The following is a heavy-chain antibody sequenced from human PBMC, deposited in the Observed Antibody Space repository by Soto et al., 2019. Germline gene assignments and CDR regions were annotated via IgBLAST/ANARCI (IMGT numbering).Heavy chain of an antibody. V-gene: IGHV1-18*01. CDR2: ISAHNGNT. CDR3: ARDERDGGYPLIDY. J-gene: IGHJ4*02. Sequence: ASVKVSCRAPGYTFTSYGISWERRAPGQGLEWSGRISAHNGNTNYAQKLQGRVTMNTDTSTSTAYMELRSLRSDDTAVYYCARDERDGGYPLIDYWGQGTLVTVSS. CDR1: GYTFTSYG. D-gene: IGHD5-12*01.